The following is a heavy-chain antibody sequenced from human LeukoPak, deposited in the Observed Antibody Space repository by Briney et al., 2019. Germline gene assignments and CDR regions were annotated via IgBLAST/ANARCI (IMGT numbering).Heavy chain of an antibody. V-gene: IGHV1-2*04. CDR3: ARAPAPTEDWFDP. Sequence: AASVKVSYKASGYTFTGYYMHWVRQAPGQGLEWMGWINPNSGGTNYAQKFQGWVTMTRDTSISTAYMELSRLRSDDTAVYYCARAPAPTEDWFDPWGQGTLVTVSS. CDR2: INPNSGGT. J-gene: IGHJ5*02. CDR1: GYTFTGYY. D-gene: IGHD4-17*01.